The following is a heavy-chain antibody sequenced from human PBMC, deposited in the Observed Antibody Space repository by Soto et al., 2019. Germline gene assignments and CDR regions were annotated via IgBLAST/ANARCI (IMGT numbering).Heavy chain of an antibody. V-gene: IGHV3-21*01. D-gene: IGHD1-20*01. CDR1: GFTFSSFH. Sequence: GGSLRLSCAASGFTFSSFHMNWVRQAPGRGLEWVAYITGSKFMFYADSVTGRFTISRDNAKNSLYLQINNLRAEDTAVYYCARETESYKWSDGLMDVWGQGTTVTVSS. CDR3: ARETESYKWSDGLMDV. CDR2: ITGSKFM. J-gene: IGHJ6*02.